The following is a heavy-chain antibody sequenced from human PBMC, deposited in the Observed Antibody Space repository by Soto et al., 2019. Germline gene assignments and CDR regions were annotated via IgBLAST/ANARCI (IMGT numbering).Heavy chain of an antibody. D-gene: IGHD2-15*01. CDR2: IYHSGST. CDR1: GYSICSSGYY. Sequence: SETPSLTCTVSGYSICSSGYYWGWIRQPPGKGLEWIGSIYHSGSTYYNPSLKSRVTISVDTSKNQFSLKLSSVTAADTAVFYCARHAFYCTGGYCYSGFDYWGQGTLVTVSS. V-gene: IGHV4-39*01. CDR3: ARHAFYCTGGYCYSGFDY. J-gene: IGHJ4*02.